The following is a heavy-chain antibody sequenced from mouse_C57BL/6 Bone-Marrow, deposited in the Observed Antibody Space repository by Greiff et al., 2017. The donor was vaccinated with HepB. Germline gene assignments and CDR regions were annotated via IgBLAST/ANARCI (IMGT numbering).Heavy chain of an antibody. CDR3: ARDYYGSCYAMDY. J-gene: IGHJ4*01. CDR1: GYAFPNYL. V-gene: IGHV1-54*01. Sequence: QVHVTPSGAELVRPGTSVKVSCKASGYAFPNYLIAWVKQRPGQGLERIGVINPGSGGTNYNEKFKGKATLTADKSSSTAYMQLSSLTSEDSAVYFCARDYYGSCYAMDYWGQGTSVTVSS. D-gene: IGHD1-1*01. CDR2: INPGSGGT.